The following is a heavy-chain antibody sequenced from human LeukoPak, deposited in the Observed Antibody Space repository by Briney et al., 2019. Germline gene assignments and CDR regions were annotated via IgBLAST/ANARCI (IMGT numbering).Heavy chain of an antibody. J-gene: IGHJ5*02. CDR2: IYTSGST. V-gene: IGHV4-4*09. Sequence: SETLSLTCTASGGSISSYYWSWIRQPPGKGLEWIGYIYTSGSTNYNPSLKSRVTISVDTSKNQFSLKLSSVTAADTAVYYCARRSWQLGLDPWGQGTLVTVSS. D-gene: IGHD6-6*01. CDR1: GGSISSYY. CDR3: ARRSWQLGLDP.